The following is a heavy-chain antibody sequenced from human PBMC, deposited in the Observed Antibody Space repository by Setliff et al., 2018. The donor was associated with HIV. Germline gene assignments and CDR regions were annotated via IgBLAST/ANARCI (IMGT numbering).Heavy chain of an antibody. CDR3: ARHPREETQRNYKFDS. J-gene: IGHJ4*02. Sequence: PSETLSLTCAVYGGSLSGYYWSWIRQPPGKALEWIGEIHYSGATSYNPPFESRVTISIDMSRNQFSLRLSSVTATDTAIYYCARHPREETQRNYKFDSWGQGTLVTVSS. CDR2: IHYSGAT. CDR1: GGSLSGYY. V-gene: IGHV4-34*01. D-gene: IGHD1-7*01.